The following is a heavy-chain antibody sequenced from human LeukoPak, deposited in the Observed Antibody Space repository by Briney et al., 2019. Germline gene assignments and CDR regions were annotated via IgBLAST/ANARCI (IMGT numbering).Heavy chain of an antibody. J-gene: IGHJ4*02. D-gene: IGHD3-16*02. CDR2: ISWNSDNI. V-gene: IGHV3-9*01. CDR1: GGSISSYY. CDR3: AKDFDYVWGTYRSALDY. Sequence: LSLTCTVSGGSISSYYWSWVRQAPGKGLEWVSGISWNSDNIGYADSVKGRFTISRDNAKNSLYLQMNSLRAEDTALYYCAKDFDYVWGTYRSALDYWGQGTLVTVSS.